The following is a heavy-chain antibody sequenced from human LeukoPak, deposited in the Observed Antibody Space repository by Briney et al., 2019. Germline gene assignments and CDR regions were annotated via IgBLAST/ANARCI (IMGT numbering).Heavy chain of an antibody. Sequence: KTSETLSLTCTVSGGSISSSSYHWGWIRQPPGKGLEWIGSIYYSGSTYYNPSLKSRVTISVDTSKNQFSLKLSSVTAADTAVYYCARHDPMVRGVKYNWFDPWGQGTLVTVSS. CDR3: ARHDPMVRGVKYNWFDP. D-gene: IGHD3-10*01. CDR1: GGSISSSSYH. V-gene: IGHV4-39*01. CDR2: IYYSGST. J-gene: IGHJ5*02.